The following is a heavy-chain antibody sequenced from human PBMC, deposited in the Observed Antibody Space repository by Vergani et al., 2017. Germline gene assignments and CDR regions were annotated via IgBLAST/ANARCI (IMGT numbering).Heavy chain of an antibody. J-gene: IGHJ4*02. Sequence: QVQLQQWGAGLLKPSETLSLTCAVYGGSFSGYYWSWIRQPPGKGLEWIGEINHSGSTNYNPSLKSRVTISVDTSKNQFSLKLSSVTAADTAVYYCARGREVTTCHFDYWGQGTLVTVSS. CDR3: ARGREVTTCHFDY. CDR2: INHSGST. V-gene: IGHV4-34*01. D-gene: IGHD4-17*01. CDR1: GGSFSGYY.